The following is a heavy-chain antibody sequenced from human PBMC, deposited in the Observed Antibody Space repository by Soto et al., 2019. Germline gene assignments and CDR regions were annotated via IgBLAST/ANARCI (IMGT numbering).Heavy chain of an antibody. CDR2: ISTYNGNP. V-gene: IGHV1-18*01. CDR1: GYSLTSCG. D-gene: IGHD4-17*01. J-gene: IGHJ4*02. Sequence: AAVKVSCKASGYSLTSCGIAWVRQAPGQGLEWMGWISTYNGNPNYAQKLQDRVTLTTDTATSTAYMELRSLRSDDTAVYYCARRLYGNYDYWGQGTLVTVSS. CDR3: ARRLYGNYDY.